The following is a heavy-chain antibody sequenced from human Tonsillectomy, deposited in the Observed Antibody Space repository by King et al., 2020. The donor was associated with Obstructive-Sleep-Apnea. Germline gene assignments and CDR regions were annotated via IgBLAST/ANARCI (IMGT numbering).Heavy chain of an antibody. CDR1: GFTVSSNY. CDR3: ARVFPDYYDSSGYDFDI. V-gene: IGHV3-53*04. CDR2: IYSGGST. D-gene: IGHD3-22*01. Sequence: VQLVESGGGLVQPGGSLRLSCAASGFTVSSNYMSWVRQAPGKGLAWVSVIYSGGSTYYADSVKGRFTISRHNSKNTLYLQMNSLRAEDTAVYYCARVFPDYYDSSGYDFDIWGQGTMVTVSS. J-gene: IGHJ3*02.